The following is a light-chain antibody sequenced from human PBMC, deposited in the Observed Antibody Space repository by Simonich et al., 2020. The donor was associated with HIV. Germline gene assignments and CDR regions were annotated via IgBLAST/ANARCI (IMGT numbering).Light chain of an antibody. V-gene: IGKV1-5*03. J-gene: IGKJ2*01. CDR1: QSISSW. CDR3: QQYNSYPYT. Sequence: DIQMTQSPSTLSASVGDRVTITCRASQSISSWLAWYKQKPGKAPKLLIYKASSLESGVPSRFSGSGSGTEFTRTISSLQPDDFATYYCQQYNSYPYTFGQGTKLEIK. CDR2: KAS.